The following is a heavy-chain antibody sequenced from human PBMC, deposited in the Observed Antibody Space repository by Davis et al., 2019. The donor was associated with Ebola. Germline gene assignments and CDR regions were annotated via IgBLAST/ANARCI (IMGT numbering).Heavy chain of an antibody. D-gene: IGHD3-10*01. V-gene: IGHV4-34*01. CDR3: ARAAYGYGMDV. Sequence: GSLRLSCAASGFTFSSYWMSWVRQAPGKGLEWIGEINHSGSTNYNPSLKSRVTISVDTSKNQFSLKLSSVTAADTAVYYCARAAYGYGMDVWGQGTTVTVSS. CDR1: GFTFSSYW. CDR2: INHSGST. J-gene: IGHJ6*02.